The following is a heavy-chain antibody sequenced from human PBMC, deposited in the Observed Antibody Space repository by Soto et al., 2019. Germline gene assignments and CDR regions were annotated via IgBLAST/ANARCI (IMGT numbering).Heavy chain of an antibody. Sequence: SESLSLTCAVYGGSFSGYYWSWIRQPPGKGLEWIGEINHSGSTNYNPSLKSRVTISVDTSKNQFSLKLSSVTAADTAVYYCARLGSSSSDYWGQGTLVTVSS. CDR2: INHSGST. J-gene: IGHJ4*02. D-gene: IGHD6-6*01. CDR3: ARLGSSSSDY. CDR1: GGSFSGYY. V-gene: IGHV4-34*01.